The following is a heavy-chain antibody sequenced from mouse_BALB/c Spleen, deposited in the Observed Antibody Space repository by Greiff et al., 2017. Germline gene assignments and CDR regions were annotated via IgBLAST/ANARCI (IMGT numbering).Heavy chain of an antibody. V-gene: IGHV1-87*01. CDR3: ARDGFDGYYYAMDY. Sequence: QVQLKESGAELARPGASVKLSCKASGYTFTSYWMQWVKQRPGQGLEWIGAIYPGDGDTRYTQKFKGKATLTADKSSSTAYMQLSSLASEDSAVYYCARDGFDGYYYAMDYWGQGTSVTVSS. CDR2: IYPGDGDT. D-gene: IGHD2-3*01. J-gene: IGHJ4*01. CDR1: GYTFTSYW.